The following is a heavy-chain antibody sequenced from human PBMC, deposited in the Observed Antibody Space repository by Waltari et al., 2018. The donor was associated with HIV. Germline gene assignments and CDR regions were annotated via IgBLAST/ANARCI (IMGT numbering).Heavy chain of an antibody. CDR3: TKGGGSWIQETHYYKAFDV. CDR2: IWATDGKI. V-gene: IGHV1-18*01. J-gene: IGHJ6*02. CDR1: GYDFTSYG. Sequence: QLLQSGPETRKPGAAVKISCKASGYDFTSYGITWVRRAPGVGLEWVGWIWATDGKIDGDRKFKDRVSLATDTSTATAFLEVRSLTVDDTATYYCTKGGGSWIQETHYYKAFDVWGHGTTVIV. D-gene: IGHD5-18*01.